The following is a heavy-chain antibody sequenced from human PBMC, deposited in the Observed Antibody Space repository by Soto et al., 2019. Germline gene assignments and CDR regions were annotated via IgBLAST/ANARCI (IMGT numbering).Heavy chain of an antibody. V-gene: IGHV3-53*01. CDR1: GLTVSGKKY. J-gene: IGHJ3*02. D-gene: IGHD1-1*01. Sequence: DVQLVESGGGLIQPGGSLRLSCAAFGLTVSGKKYMAWVRQAPGKGLEWVSGLYDVDGTYYADSVKGRFTISRDSSKNIVYLQMNMLRPDDTAVYYCASWVLQEHAYDIWGLGTTVTVSS. CDR2: LYDVDGT. CDR3: ASWVLQEHAYDI.